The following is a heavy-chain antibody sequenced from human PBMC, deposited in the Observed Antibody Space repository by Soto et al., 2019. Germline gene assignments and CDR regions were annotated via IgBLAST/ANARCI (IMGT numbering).Heavy chain of an antibody. CDR1: GGSISSYY. CDR2: IYYSGST. CDR3: ARVGSSSRYYYYYYMDV. J-gene: IGHJ6*03. V-gene: IGHV4-59*01. Sequence: SETLSLTCTVSGGSISSYYWSWIRQPPGKGLEWIGYIYYSGSTNYHPSLKSRVTISVDTSKNQFSLKLSSVTAADTAVYYCARVGSSSRYYYYYYMDVWGKGTTVTVSS. D-gene: IGHD6-6*01.